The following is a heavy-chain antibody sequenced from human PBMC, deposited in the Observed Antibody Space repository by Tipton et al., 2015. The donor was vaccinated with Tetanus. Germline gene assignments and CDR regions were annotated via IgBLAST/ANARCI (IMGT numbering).Heavy chain of an antibody. J-gene: IGHJ4*02. CDR1: GFAFSTFG. Sequence: SLRLSCAASGFAFSTFGMHWVRQAPGKGLEWVAVIWFDGNYKYYADSVRGRFTISRDNSKNTLYLQMTSLRVEDTAVYYCARGRYCSHTSCYPMDSWGQGTLVTVSS. CDR2: IWFDGNYK. V-gene: IGHV3-33*01. CDR3: ARGRYCSHTSCYPMDS. D-gene: IGHD2-2*01.